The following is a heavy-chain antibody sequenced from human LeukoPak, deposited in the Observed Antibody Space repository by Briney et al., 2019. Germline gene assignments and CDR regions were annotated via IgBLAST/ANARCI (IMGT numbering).Heavy chain of an antibody. J-gene: IGHJ3*02. CDR3: AKETDLPYDAFDI. CDR1: GFTFSSDA. CDR2: ISGSGGST. Sequence: PGGSLRLSCAASGFTFSSDAMSWVRQPPGKGLDWVSGISGSGGSTYYADSVKGRFTITRDNSKNTVYLQMNSLRAEETAVYYCAKETDLPYDAFDIWGQGTKVTLSS. D-gene: IGHD1-14*01. V-gene: IGHV3-23*01.